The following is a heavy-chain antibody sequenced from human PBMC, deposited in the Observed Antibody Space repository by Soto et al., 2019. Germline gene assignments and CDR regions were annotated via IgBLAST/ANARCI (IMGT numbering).Heavy chain of an antibody. CDR2: INPHDGGT. J-gene: IGHJ1*01. CDR3: ARAGSFGVDEYFQY. Sequence: ASVKVSCKASGYTFTDFFVHWVRQAPGQGLEWMGWINPHDGGTKYAQKFQGRVTMTWDTSISTAFTELNGLRPDDTAIYFCARAGSFGVDEYFQYWGEGPLVTVSS. V-gene: IGHV1-2*02. D-gene: IGHD3-3*02. CDR1: GYTFTDFF.